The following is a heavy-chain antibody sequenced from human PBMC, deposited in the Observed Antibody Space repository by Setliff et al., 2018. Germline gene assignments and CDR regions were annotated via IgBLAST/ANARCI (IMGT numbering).Heavy chain of an antibody. Sequence: SGPTLVNPTQPLTLTCTFSGFSLTTSGTCVTWIRQPPGKALEWLARIDWDGDKYYNTSLRTRLTITKDTSKNQVVLTMTGMDPVDAATYYCARTFYYDDSGSNRLLYYFDYWGQGALVTVSS. CDR2: IDWDGDK. CDR1: GFSLTTSGTC. CDR3: ARTFYYDDSGSNRLLYYFDY. J-gene: IGHJ4*02. V-gene: IGHV2-70*12. D-gene: IGHD3-22*01.